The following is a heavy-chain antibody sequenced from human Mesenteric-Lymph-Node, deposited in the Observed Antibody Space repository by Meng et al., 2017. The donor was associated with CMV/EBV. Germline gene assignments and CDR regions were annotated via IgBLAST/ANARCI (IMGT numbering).Heavy chain of an antibody. CDR1: GCTFTHDW. CDR2: IKGNTASGTT. Sequence: SGCTFTHDWTSWVRRAPGNGLEWVGRIKGNTASGTTDYAAPVQGKFTISRDDSKNTLYLQMNSLKTEDTAVYYCTTDIYGSGSYTRTGWGQGTLVTVSS. D-gene: IGHD3-10*01. V-gene: IGHV3-15*01. CDR3: TTDIYGSGSYTRTG. J-gene: IGHJ4*02.